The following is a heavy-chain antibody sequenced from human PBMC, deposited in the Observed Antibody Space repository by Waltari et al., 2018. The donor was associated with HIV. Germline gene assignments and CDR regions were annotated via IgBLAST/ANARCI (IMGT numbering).Heavy chain of an antibody. Sequence: QLQLQESGTGLVRPSETLSLTCTVSGDSITTTAYSWGWIRQSPGELLEWIGSISSTGHTYFDPFLKSRIILSVDKSRNQFSLPLRSVTAADTARYYCARQSWTAGNNHFDPWGQGILVTVSS. V-gene: IGHV4-39*01. J-gene: IGHJ5*02. D-gene: IGHD2-21*02. CDR1: GDSITTTAYS. CDR3: ARQSWTAGNNHFDP. CDR2: ISSTGHT.